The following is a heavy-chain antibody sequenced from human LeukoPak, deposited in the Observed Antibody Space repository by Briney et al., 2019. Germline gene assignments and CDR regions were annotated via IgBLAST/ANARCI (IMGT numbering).Heavy chain of an antibody. J-gene: IGHJ6*03. CDR1: GGSISSYY. CDR3: AGGRGVYGSGSYGEYYYYYYMDV. Sequence: SETLSLTCTVSGGSISSYYWSWIRQPAGKGLEWIGRIYTSGSTNYNPSLKSRVTMSVDTSKNQFSLKLSSVTAADTAVYYCAGGRGVYGSGSYGEYYYYYYMDVWGKGTTVTVSS. CDR2: IYTSGST. V-gene: IGHV4-4*07. D-gene: IGHD3-10*01.